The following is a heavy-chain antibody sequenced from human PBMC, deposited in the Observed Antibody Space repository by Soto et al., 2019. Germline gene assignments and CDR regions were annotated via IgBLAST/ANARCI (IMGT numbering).Heavy chain of an antibody. Sequence: QVHLVQSGAEVKKPGASVNVSCQASGSITNHHMHWVRQAPGQGLEWMGIFNPSGLSTPYARKFQDRVTITRETSTSTVYMELSSLTSEDTAVYFCAKVTHRGPIAVDCPLGAWGQGTLVIVSS. D-gene: IGHD6-19*01. CDR2: FNPSGLST. V-gene: IGHV1-46*01. CDR3: AKVTHRGPIAVDCPLGA. J-gene: IGHJ5*02. CDR1: GSITNHH.